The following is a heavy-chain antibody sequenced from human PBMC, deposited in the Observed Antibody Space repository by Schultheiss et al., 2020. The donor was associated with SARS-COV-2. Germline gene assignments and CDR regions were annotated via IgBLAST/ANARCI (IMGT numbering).Heavy chain of an antibody. CDR1: GFTFSSYA. Sequence: GESLKISCAASGFTFSSYAMSWIRQAPGKGLEWVSYISSSSSYTNYADSVKGRFTISRDNAKNSLYLQMNSLRDEDTAVYYCATRALRFLEWLPLDYWGQGTLVTVSS. V-gene: IGHV3-11*06. CDR3: ATRALRFLEWLPLDY. J-gene: IGHJ4*02. D-gene: IGHD3-3*01. CDR2: ISSSSSYT.